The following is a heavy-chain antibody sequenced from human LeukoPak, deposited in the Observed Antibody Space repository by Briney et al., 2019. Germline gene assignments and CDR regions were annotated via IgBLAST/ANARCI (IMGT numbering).Heavy chain of an antibody. CDR3: ARSPYGDYFHYYYYMDV. Sequence: SETLSLTCAVYGGSFSGYYWSWIRQPAGKGLEWIGRIYTSGSTNYNPSLKSRVTMSVDTSKNQFSLKLSSVTAADTAVYYCARSPYGDYFHYYYYMDVWGKGTTVTISS. CDR2: IYTSGST. CDR1: GGSFSGYY. V-gene: IGHV4-59*10. J-gene: IGHJ6*03. D-gene: IGHD4-17*01.